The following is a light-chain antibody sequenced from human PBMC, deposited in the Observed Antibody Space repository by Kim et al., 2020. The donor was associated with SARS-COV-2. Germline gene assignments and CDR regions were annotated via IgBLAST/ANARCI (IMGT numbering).Light chain of an antibody. CDR1: SSNIGRNT. CDR3: AAWDDSLNGWV. V-gene: IGLV1-44*01. CDR2: SNN. Sequence: GQRVTSSCSGSSSNIGRNTVNWYQQLPGTAPKLLIYSNNQRPSGVPDRFSGSKSGTSASLAISGLQSEDEADYYWAAWDDSLNGWVFGGGTKLTVL. J-gene: IGLJ3*02.